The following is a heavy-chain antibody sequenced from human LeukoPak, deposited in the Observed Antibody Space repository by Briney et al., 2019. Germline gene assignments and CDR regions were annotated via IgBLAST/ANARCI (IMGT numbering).Heavy chain of an antibody. CDR2: ISHSGSS. J-gene: IGHJ4*02. CDR1: GGSFSGYY. Sequence: SETLSLTCAVYGGSFSGYYWSWIRQPPGKGLEWIGEISHSGSSNYNPSLKSRVTISVDTSKNQFSLKLSSVTAADTAVYYCARGLHYWGQGTLVTVSS. D-gene: IGHD2-15*01. V-gene: IGHV4-34*01. CDR3: ARGLHY.